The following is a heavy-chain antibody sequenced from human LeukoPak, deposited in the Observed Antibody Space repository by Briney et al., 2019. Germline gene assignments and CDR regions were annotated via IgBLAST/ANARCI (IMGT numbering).Heavy chain of an antibody. CDR3: ARDLRFNCSSTSCYPELGY. V-gene: IGHV1-46*01. J-gene: IGHJ4*02. D-gene: IGHD2-2*01. CDR2: INPSGGST. CDR1: GYTFTSYY. Sequence: GASVKVSCKASGYTFTSYYMHWVRQAPGQGLEWMGIINPSGGSTSYAQKFQGRVTMTRDTSISTAYMELSRLRSDDTAVYYCARDLRFNCSSTSCYPELGYWGQGTLVTVSS.